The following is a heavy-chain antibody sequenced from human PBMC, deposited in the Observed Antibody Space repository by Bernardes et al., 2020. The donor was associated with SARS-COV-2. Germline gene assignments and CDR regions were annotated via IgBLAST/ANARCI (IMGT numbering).Heavy chain of an antibody. J-gene: IGHJ4*02. Sequence: GGSLRLSCAASGFSISSKFMSWVRQAPGKGLEWVSVLYSGGTTYHADSVKGRFTISRDNSKNTLFLQMNSLRAEDTAVYYCAGHQYYGPGSHSFDYWGQGTLVTVSS. D-gene: IGHD3-10*01. CDR2: LYSGGTT. V-gene: IGHV3-66*04. CDR1: GFSISSKF. CDR3: AGHQYYGPGSHSFDY.